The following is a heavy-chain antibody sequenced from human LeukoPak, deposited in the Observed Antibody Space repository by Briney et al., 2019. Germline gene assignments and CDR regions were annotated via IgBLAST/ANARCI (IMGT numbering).Heavy chain of an antibody. CDR1: GYTFTSYD. J-gene: IGHJ4*02. D-gene: IGHD6-13*01. CDR2: MNPNRGNT. CDR3: AREGLYSSSSDFDY. V-gene: IGHV1-8*03. Sequence: ASVKVSCKASGYTFTSYDINWVRQAPGQGLEWMGWMNPNRGNTGYAQKFQGRVTITRNTSISTAYMELSSLRSEDTAVYYCAREGLYSSSSDFDYWGQGTLVTVSS.